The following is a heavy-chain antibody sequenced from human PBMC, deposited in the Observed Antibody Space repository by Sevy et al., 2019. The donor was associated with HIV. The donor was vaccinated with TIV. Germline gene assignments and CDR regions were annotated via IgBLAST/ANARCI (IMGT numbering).Heavy chain of an antibody. V-gene: IGHV4-59*13. CDR1: GGSIRRYY. Sequence: SETLSLTCTVSGGSIRRYYWSWIRQPPGKGLEWIGYIYNSGNTNYNPSLKSRVTISVDTSKNQFSLRLSSVTAADTAVYYCVSVFDAEGAFDLRGQGTMVTVSS. CDR3: VSVFDAEGAFDL. CDR2: IYNSGNT. D-gene: IGHD3-9*01. J-gene: IGHJ3*01.